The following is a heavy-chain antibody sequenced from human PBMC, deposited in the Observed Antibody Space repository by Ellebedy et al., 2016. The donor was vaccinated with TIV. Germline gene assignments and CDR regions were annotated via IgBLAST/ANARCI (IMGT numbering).Heavy chain of an antibody. CDR3: ASQHLSDAFDI. V-gene: IGHV4-61*08. Sequence: MPSETLSLTCTVSGGSISSGDYYWSWIRQPPGKGLEWIGYIYYTGSTNYNPSLKSRVTISVDTSKNQFSLKLSSVTAADTAVYYCASQHLSDAFDIWGQGTMVTVSS. CDR2: IYYTGST. CDR1: GGSISSGDYY. D-gene: IGHD2-2*01. J-gene: IGHJ3*02.